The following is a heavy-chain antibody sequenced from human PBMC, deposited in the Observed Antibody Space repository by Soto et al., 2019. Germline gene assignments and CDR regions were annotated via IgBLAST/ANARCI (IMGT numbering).Heavy chain of an antibody. J-gene: IGHJ5*01. CDR3: SKSLNT. CDR2: INQDGSEK. Sequence: PGPAQTLSNAASGHTFSTYWMDGVRQTPGKGLEWVANINQDGSEKNYVDSVKSRFTIYRDNAKTSLYLQMSSRTAEDSALYYCSKSLNTWGQGTLVTVSS. CDR1: GHTFSTYW. V-gene: IGHV3-7*01.